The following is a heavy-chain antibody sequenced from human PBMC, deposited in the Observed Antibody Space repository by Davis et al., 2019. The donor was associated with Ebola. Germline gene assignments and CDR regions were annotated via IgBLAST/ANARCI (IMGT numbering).Heavy chain of an antibody. CDR2: ISYDGSNK. V-gene: IGHV3-30*18. CDR3: AKGYSSSWDYYYGMDV. Sequence: PGGSLRLSCAASGFTFSSYGMHWVRQAPGKGLEWVAVISYDGSNKYYADSVKGRFTISRDNSKNTLYLQMNSLRAEDTAVYYCAKGYSSSWDYYYGMDVWGQGTTVTVSS. J-gene: IGHJ6*02. CDR1: GFTFSSYG. D-gene: IGHD6-13*01.